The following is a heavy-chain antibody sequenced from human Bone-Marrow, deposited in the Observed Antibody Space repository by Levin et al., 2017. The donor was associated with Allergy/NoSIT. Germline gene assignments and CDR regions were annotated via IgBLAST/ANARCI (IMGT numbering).Heavy chain of an antibody. J-gene: IGHJ6*03. V-gene: IGHV4-59*01. D-gene: IGHD3-3*01. CDR3: ARVPLGRPYFFYYMDL. CDR2: VHYTGSP. CDR1: GDSIGTYY. Sequence: PSETLSLTCTVSGDSIGTYYWGWIRQPPGRGLEWVGHVHYTGSPKYNPSLEGRVTLSRDTSKNRISLRLTSVTAADTAVYFCARVPLGRPYFFYYMDLWGKGTAVIVS.